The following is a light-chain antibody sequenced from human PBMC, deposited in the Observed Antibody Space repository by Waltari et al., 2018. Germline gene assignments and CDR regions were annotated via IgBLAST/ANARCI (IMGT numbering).Light chain of an antibody. CDR3: CSYAGTYTVYV. CDR1: SSYVGTYNS. Sequence: QSALTQPRSVSGSPGQSVTLPCTGTSSYVGTYNSVSWYQQHPGNAPKLMMFDVNRRPSGVPDRFAGSKSGNTASLTISGLHADDEADYYCCSYAGTYTVYVFGSGTKVTVL. J-gene: IGLJ1*01. V-gene: IGLV2-11*01. CDR2: DVN.